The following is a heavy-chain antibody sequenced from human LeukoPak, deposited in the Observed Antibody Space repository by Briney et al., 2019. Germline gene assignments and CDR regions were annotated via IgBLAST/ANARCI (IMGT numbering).Heavy chain of an antibody. D-gene: IGHD3-16*02. J-gene: IGHJ5*02. Sequence: SETLSLTCTVSGGSISSSNYYWGWIRQPPGKGLEWIGSIYYSGSTYYNPSLKSRVTISVDMSKNQFSLKLRSVTAADTAVYYCAGDTFGGVIVNWFDPWGPGSLVTVSS. CDR3: AGDTFGGVIVNWFDP. V-gene: IGHV4-39*07. CDR2: IYYSGST. CDR1: GGSISSSNYY.